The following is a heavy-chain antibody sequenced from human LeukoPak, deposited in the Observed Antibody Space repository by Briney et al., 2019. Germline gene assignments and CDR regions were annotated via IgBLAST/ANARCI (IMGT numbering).Heavy chain of an antibody. CDR2: TRNKANSYTT. CDR3: ASRIVGAAADAFDI. D-gene: IGHD1-26*01. J-gene: IGHJ3*02. Sequence: GGSLRLSCAASGFTFSNAWMSWVRQAPGKGLEWVGRTRNKANSYTTEYAASVKGRFTISRDDSKNSLYLQMNSLKTEDTAVYYCASRIVGAAADAFDIWGQGTMVTVSS. V-gene: IGHV3-72*01. CDR1: GFTFSNAW.